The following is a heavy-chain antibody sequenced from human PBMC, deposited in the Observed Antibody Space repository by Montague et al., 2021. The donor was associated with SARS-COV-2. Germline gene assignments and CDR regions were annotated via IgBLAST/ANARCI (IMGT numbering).Heavy chain of an antibody. CDR1: GGSIMRSDYY. D-gene: IGHD1-1*01. CDR2: IYYSGRT. V-gene: IGHV4-39*01. Sequence: SETLSLTCTVSGGSIMRSDYYWGWIRQAPGKGLEWIGSIYYSGRTMTTPSLKTRLSMSIDKSKNQFSLRLNSVTAADTSIYYCARHATGDPPFGDWGQGTLVTVSS. CDR3: ARHATGDPPFGD. J-gene: IGHJ4*02.